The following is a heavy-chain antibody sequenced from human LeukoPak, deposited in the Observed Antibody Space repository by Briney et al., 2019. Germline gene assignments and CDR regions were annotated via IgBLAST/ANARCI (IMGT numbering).Heavy chain of an antibody. Sequence: GGSLRLSCEASGFTFEDSGMHWVRQGPGKGLEWVSGISWNGGGVGYAASVKSRFTISRDNAKKSLFLQMNSLRPEDTALYYCAKGDCGSSSCTRLDNWGQGTLVTVSS. J-gene: IGHJ4*02. CDR3: AKGDCGSSSCTRLDN. V-gene: IGHV3-9*01. CDR1: GFTFEDSG. CDR2: ISWNGGGV. D-gene: IGHD2-2*01.